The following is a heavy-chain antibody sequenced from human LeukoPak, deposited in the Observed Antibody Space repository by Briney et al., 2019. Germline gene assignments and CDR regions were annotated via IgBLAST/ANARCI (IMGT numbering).Heavy chain of an antibody. CDR3: AKVDSSGWYWGFDY. CDR1: GFTFDDYA. J-gene: IGHJ4*02. Sequence: GGSLRLSCAASGFTFDDYAMHWVRQAPGKGLEWVSGISWNSGSIGYADSVKGRFTISRDNAKNSLYLQMYSLRAEDTALYYCAKVDSSGWYWGFDYWGQGTLVTVSS. D-gene: IGHD6-19*01. V-gene: IGHV3-9*01. CDR2: ISWNSGSI.